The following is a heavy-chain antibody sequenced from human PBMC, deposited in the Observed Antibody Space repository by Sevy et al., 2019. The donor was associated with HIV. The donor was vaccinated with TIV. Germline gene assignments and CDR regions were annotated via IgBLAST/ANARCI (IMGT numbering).Heavy chain of an antibody. Sequence: GESLKICCKGSAYTFTTHWIGWVRQMPGKGLEWMGLMSPSDSDPRYSPSFQGQVTMSVDKSVSTAYLQWHSLETSDTAIYYCARLDSYSIGWSPRYYFDYWVQGTLVTVSS. D-gene: IGHD6-19*01. CDR3: ARLDSYSIGWSPRYYFDY. CDR1: AYTFTTHW. J-gene: IGHJ4*02. V-gene: IGHV5-51*01. CDR2: MSPSDSDP.